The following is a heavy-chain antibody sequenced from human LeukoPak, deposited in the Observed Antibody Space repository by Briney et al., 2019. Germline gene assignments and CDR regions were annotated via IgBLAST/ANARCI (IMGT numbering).Heavy chain of an antibody. D-gene: IGHD2/OR15-2a*01. CDR2: IYAGDSDT. Sequence: GESLKISCKASGYTFANYYIGWVRQMPGKGLEWMGIIYAGDSDTKYSPSFQGQVTISVDRSIRTAYPQWNSLKASDTAIYYCGKIATEYFREWGQGTLVTVSS. J-gene: IGHJ1*01. V-gene: IGHV5-51*01. CDR1: GYTFANYY. CDR3: GKIATEYFRE.